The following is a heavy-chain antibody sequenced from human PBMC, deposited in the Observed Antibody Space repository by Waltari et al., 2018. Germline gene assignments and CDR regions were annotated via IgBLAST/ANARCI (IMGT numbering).Heavy chain of an antibody. CDR1: GYSISSGYY. CDR2: IYHSGST. J-gene: IGHJ4*02. V-gene: IGHV4-38-2*02. CDR3: ASGRKDGYTGY. D-gene: IGHD5-12*01. Sequence: QVQLQESGPGLVKPSETLSLTCTVSGYSISSGYYWGWIRQPPGKGLEWIGSIYHSGSTYYNPSLKSRVTISVDTSKNQFSLKLSSVTAADTAVYYCASGRKDGYTGYWGQGTLVTVSS.